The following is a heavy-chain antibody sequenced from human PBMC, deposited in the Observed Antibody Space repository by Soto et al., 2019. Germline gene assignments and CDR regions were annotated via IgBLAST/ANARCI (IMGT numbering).Heavy chain of an antibody. CDR3: ARDPFATDYGGSPEFFS. V-gene: IGHV3-53*01. Sequence: PGGSLGLSCAASGFIVSKNYINWVRQAPGGGLEWVSVIHSDGVTYYADSVKGRFTVSRDNSKNTLYLQMNSLRAEDTAVYYCARDPFATDYGGSPEFFSWGQGTLVTXSS. D-gene: IGHD4-17*01. CDR2: IHSDGVT. J-gene: IGHJ5*02. CDR1: GFIVSKNY.